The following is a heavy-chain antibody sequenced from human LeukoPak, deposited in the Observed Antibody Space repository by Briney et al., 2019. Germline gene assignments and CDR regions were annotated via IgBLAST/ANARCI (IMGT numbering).Heavy chain of an antibody. CDR3: ARDRATVTTGWFDP. CDR1: GYTFTSYG. V-gene: IGHV1-18*01. CDR2: ISAYNGNT. Sequence: ASVKVSCTASGYTFTSYGISWVRQAPGQGLEWMGWISAYNGNTNYAQKLQGRVTMTTDTSTSTAYMELRSLRSDDTAVYYCARDRATVTTGWFDPWGQGTLVTVSS. J-gene: IGHJ5*02. D-gene: IGHD4-17*01.